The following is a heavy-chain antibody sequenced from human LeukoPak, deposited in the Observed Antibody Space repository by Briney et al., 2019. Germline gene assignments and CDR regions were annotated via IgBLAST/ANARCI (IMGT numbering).Heavy chain of an antibody. CDR3: ARAIIESSGWDGAFDI. J-gene: IGHJ3*02. CDR1: GFTFSSYA. Sequence: GRSLRLSCAASGFTFSSYAMHWVRQAPGKGLEWVAVISYDGSNKYYADSVKGRFTISRDNSKNTLYLQMNSLRTEDTAVYYCARAIIESSGWDGAFDIWGQGTMVTVSS. D-gene: IGHD3-22*01. V-gene: IGHV3-30-3*01. CDR2: ISYDGSNK.